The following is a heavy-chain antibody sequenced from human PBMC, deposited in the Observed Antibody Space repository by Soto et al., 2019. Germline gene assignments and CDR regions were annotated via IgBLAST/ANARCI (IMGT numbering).Heavy chain of an antibody. CDR3: AREGGVLRMSDWFDA. CDR2: ASHDGDT. J-gene: IGHJ5*02. Sequence: SETLSLTCSVSGDSVTSPSYYWSWVRQPPGKRPEWIGYASHDGDTVYNPSLDSRATISVDTSTNQFSLLLNSVTTADTAVYYCAREGGVLRMSDWFDAWGQGIQVTVSS. D-gene: IGHD5-12*01. V-gene: IGHV4-61*01. CDR1: GDSVTSPSYY.